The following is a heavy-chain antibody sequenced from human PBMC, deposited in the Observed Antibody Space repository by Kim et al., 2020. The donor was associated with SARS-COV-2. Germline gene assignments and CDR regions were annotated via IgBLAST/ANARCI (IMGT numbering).Heavy chain of an antibody. V-gene: IGHV3-9*01. Sequence: YADSVTGRFTISRDNAQNSLYLQMNSLSAEDTALYYCAKDGDGKDSYFDYWGQGTLVTVSS. J-gene: IGHJ4*02. D-gene: IGHD2-15*01. CDR3: AKDGDGKDSYFDY.